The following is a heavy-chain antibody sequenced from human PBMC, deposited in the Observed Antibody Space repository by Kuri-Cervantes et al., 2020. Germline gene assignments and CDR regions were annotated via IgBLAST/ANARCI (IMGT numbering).Heavy chain of an antibody. CDR1: GFTFSNFW. Sequence: GESLKISCAASGFTFSNFWMTWVRQAPGKGLEWVANIKKDGSETYYMDSVKGRFTISRDNAKNTLYLQMNSLRAEDTAVYYCARVSSSWCPDLWGQGTLVTVSS. V-gene: IGHV3-7*01. D-gene: IGHD6-13*01. CDR3: ARVSSSWCPDL. CDR2: IKKDGSET. J-gene: IGHJ5*02.